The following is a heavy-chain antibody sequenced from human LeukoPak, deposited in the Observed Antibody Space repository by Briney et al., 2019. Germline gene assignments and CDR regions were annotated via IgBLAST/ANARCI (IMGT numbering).Heavy chain of an antibody. J-gene: IGHJ4*02. CDR1: GGSISSGGYY. V-gene: IGHV4-31*03. CDR3: AREAPEGTYYYDSSGYI. D-gene: IGHD3-22*01. CDR2: IYYSGST. Sequence: SETLSLTCTVSGGSISSGGYYWSWIRQHPGKGLEWIGYIYYSGSTYYNPSLKSRVTISVDTSKSQFSLKLSSVTAADTAVYYCAREAPEGTYYYDSSGYIWGQGTLVTVSS.